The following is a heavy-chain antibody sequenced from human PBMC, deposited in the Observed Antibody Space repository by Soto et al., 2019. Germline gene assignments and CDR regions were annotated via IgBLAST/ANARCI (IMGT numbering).Heavy chain of an antibody. Sequence: EVQLVESGGGLVKHGGSLRLSCAASGFTFSSYSMNWVRQAPGKGLEWVSSISSSSSYIYYADSVKGRFTISRDNAKNSLYLQMNSLRAEDTAVYYCAREPVLRLGHYYYYMDVWGKGTTVTFSS. D-gene: IGHD2-15*01. CDR1: GFTFSSYS. CDR2: ISSSSSYI. J-gene: IGHJ6*03. CDR3: AREPVLRLGHYYYYMDV. V-gene: IGHV3-21*01.